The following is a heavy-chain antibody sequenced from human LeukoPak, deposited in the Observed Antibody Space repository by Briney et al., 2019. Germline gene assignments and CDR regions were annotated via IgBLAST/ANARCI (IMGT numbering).Heavy chain of an antibody. J-gene: IGHJ6*02. Sequence: GGSLRLSCAASGFTFSSYAMSWVRQAPGKGLEWVSAISGSGGSTYYADSVKGRFTISRDNSMNMLFLQMNDLAVEDMALYFCARGTRVQLPRYYYHGLALWGQGTTVIVSS. D-gene: IGHD3-10*01. CDR3: ARGTRVQLPRYYYHGLAL. CDR2: ISGSGGST. V-gene: IGHV3-23*01. CDR1: GFTFSSYA.